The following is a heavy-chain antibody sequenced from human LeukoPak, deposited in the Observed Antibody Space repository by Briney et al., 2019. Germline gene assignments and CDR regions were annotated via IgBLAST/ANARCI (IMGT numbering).Heavy chain of an antibody. D-gene: IGHD1-26*01. Sequence: GGSLRLSCAASGFTFSSYSMNWVRQAPGKGLEWVSSISSSSSYIYYADSVKGRFTISRDNAKNSLYLQMNSLRAEDTAVYYCARVLSFSGRYRAFDYWGQGTLVTVSS. CDR3: ARVLSFSGRYRAFDY. CDR2: ISSSSSYI. CDR1: GFTFSSYS. V-gene: IGHV3-21*04. J-gene: IGHJ4*02.